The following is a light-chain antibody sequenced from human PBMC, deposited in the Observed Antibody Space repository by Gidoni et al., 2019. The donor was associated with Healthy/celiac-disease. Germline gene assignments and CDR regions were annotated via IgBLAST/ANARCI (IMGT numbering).Light chain of an antibody. J-gene: IGKJ3*01. CDR1: QSVSSN. V-gene: IGKV3-15*01. CDR3: QQYNNWPPGVT. CDR2: CAS. Sequence: EIVMTQSPATLSVSPGERATLSCRASQSVSSNLAWYQQNPGQAPRLLIYCASTRATGIPARFSGSGSGTEFTLTISSLQSEDFAVYYCQQYNNWPPGVTFGPGTKVDIK.